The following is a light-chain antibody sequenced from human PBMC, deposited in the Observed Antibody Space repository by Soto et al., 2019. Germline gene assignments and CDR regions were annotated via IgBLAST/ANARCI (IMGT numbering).Light chain of an antibody. CDR2: GAS. J-gene: IGKJ4*01. CDR3: QQYGSSPLT. CDR1: QSVSSSY. Sequence: MVLTQSPGTLCLSPGERATLSCRASQSVSSSYLAWYRQKPGQAPRLLIYGASSRATGIPDRFSGSGSGTDFTLTISRLEPEDFAVYYCQQYGSSPLTFGGGTKVDIK. V-gene: IGKV3-20*01.